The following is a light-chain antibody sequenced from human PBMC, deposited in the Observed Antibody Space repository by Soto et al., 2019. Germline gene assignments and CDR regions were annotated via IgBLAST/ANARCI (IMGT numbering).Light chain of an antibody. CDR3: QHYDNWPQT. CDR2: GAS. J-gene: IGKJ2*01. CDR1: QNLSRN. Sequence: EVVMTQSPATLSVSPGERATLSCRASQNLSRNLAWYQQQPGQAPRLLIYGASTRATGIPARFSGSGSGTDVTLTISSRQSEDFAVYYCQHYDNWPQTFGQGIKLESK. V-gene: IGKV3-15*01.